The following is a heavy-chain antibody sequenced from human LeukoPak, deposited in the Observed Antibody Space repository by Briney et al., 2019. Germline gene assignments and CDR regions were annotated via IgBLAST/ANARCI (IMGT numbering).Heavy chain of an antibody. J-gene: IGHJ4*02. V-gene: IGHV3-48*01. Sequence: GSLRLSCAASGFTFSSYSMNWVRQAPGKGLEWVSYISSSSSTIYYADSVKGRFTISRDNAKNSLYLQMNSLRAEDTAVYYCARSEGTTWGLVNFDYWGQGTLVTVSS. CDR1: GFTFSSYS. CDR2: ISSSSSTI. CDR3: ARSEGTTWGLVNFDY. D-gene: IGHD3-16*01.